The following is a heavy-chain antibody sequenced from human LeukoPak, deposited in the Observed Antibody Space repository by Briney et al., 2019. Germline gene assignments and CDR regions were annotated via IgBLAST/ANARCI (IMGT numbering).Heavy chain of an antibody. Sequence: ASVKVSCMASGYTFTSYAMHWVRQAPGQRLEWMGWINAGNGNTKYSQKFQGRVTITRDTSASTAYMELSSLRSEDTAVYYCARASRIAWSNWFDPWGQGTLVTVSS. J-gene: IGHJ5*02. V-gene: IGHV1-3*01. CDR3: ARASRIAWSNWFDP. D-gene: IGHD6-6*01. CDR2: INAGNGNT. CDR1: GYTFTSYA.